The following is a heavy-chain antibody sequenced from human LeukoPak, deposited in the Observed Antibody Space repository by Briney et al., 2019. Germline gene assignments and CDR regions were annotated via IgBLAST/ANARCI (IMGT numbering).Heavy chain of an antibody. Sequence: PGRSLRLSCAASGFTFDDYAMHWVRQAPGKGLEWVSGISWNSGSIGYADSVKGRFTISRDNAKNSLYLQMNSLRAEDTALYYCAKIFSNPDYWGQGTLVSVSS. CDR3: AKIFSNPDY. D-gene: IGHD3-9*01. CDR1: GFTFDDYA. V-gene: IGHV3-9*01. J-gene: IGHJ4*02. CDR2: ISWNSGSI.